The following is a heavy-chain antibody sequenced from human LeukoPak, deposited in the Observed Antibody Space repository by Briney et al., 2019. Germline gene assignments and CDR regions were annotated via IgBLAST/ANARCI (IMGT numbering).Heavy chain of an antibody. V-gene: IGHV3-23*01. J-gene: IGHJ4*02. CDR3: AKVGPVSDTAMVRHYFDY. CDR1: GFTFSSYA. D-gene: IGHD5-18*01. Sequence: GGSLRLSCAASGFTFSSYAMSWVRQAPGKGLEWVSAISGSGGSTYYADSMKGRFTISRDNSKNTLYLQMNSLRAEGTAVYYCAKVGPVSDTAMVRHYFDYWGQGTLVTVSS. CDR2: ISGSGGST.